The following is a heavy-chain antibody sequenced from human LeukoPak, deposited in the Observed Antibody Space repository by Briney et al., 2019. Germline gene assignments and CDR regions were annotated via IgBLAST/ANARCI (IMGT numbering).Heavy chain of an antibody. D-gene: IGHD2-8*02. J-gene: IGHJ4*02. V-gene: IGHV4-30-4*08. CDR2: IYYSGST. CDR1: GGSISSGDYY. Sequence: SETLSLTCTVSGGSISSGDYYWSWIRQPPGKGLEWIGYIYYSGSTYYNPSLKSRVTISVDRSKNQFSLKLSSVTAADTAVYYCARTLPGRIILVDWGQGTLVTVSS. CDR3: ARTLPGRIILVD.